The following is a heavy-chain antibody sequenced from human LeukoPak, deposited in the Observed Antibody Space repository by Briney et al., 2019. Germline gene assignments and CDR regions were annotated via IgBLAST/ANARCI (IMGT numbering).Heavy chain of an antibody. Sequence: PSETLSLTCTVSGGSISNINYSWSWIRRPPGKGLEWIGYIYYSGSTYYNPALRSRVTISVDRSKNQFSLKLSSVTAADTAVYYCARGYSSSPSVAEEFDYWGQGTLVTVSS. CDR1: GGSISNINYS. J-gene: IGHJ4*02. CDR2: IYYSGST. V-gene: IGHV4-30-2*01. CDR3: ARGYSSSPSVAEEFDY. D-gene: IGHD6-6*01.